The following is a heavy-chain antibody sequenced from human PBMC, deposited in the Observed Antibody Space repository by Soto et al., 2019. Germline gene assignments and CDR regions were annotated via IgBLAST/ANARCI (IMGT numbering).Heavy chain of an antibody. J-gene: IGHJ4*02. D-gene: IGHD1-26*01. CDR2: INGRSNYV. CDR3: AREDGVVGSSSAFDH. V-gene: IGHV3-21*01. Sequence: VQVVEYGGGLVKPGGSLRLSCVFSGFTFSTYTMNWVRQAPGKGLEWVSSINGRSNYVYYADSVKGRFTISRDNAKNSLYLQMNRLRAEDTAIYYCAREDGVVGSSSAFDHWGLGTLVTVSS. CDR1: GFTFSTYT.